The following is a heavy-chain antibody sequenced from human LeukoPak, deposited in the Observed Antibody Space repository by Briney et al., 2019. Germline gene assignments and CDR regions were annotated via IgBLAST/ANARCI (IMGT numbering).Heavy chain of an antibody. Sequence: PGGSLRLSCAASGFTFSDYYMSWIRQAPGKGLEWVSYISSSGSTIYYADSVKGRFTISRDNAKNSLYLQMNSLRAEDTAVYYCANDKYYYDSSGYMDVWGKGTTVTVSS. D-gene: IGHD3-22*01. V-gene: IGHV3-11*04. CDR1: GFTFSDYY. CDR3: ANDKYYYDSSGYMDV. CDR2: ISSSGSTI. J-gene: IGHJ6*03.